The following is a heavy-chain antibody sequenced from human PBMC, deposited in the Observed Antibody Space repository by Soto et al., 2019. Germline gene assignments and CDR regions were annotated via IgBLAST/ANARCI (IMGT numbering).Heavy chain of an antibody. CDR2: ISAYNGNT. CDR1: GYTFTSYG. J-gene: IGHJ4*02. CDR3: ARDSAAAGPHDFDY. Sequence: ASVKVSCKASGYTFTSYGISWVRQAPGQGLEWMGWISAYNGNTNYAQKLQGRVTMTTDTSTSTAYMELRSLRSDDTAVYYCARDSAAAGPHDFDYWGQGTLVTVSS. D-gene: IGHD6-13*01. V-gene: IGHV1-18*01.